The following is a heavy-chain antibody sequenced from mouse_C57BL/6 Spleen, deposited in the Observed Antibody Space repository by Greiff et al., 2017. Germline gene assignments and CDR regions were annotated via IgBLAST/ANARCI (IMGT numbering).Heavy chain of an antibody. V-gene: IGHV14-4*01. J-gene: IGHJ2*01. D-gene: IGHD1-1*01. CDR1: GFNIKDDY. CDR2: IDPENGDT. CDR3: TYYYGSSYRY. Sequence: VQLQQSGAELVRPGASVKLSCTASGFNIKDDYMHWVKQRPEQGLEWIGWIDPENGDTEYASKFQGKATITADTSSNTAYLQLSSLTSEDTAVYYCTYYYGSSYRYWGQGTTLTVSS.